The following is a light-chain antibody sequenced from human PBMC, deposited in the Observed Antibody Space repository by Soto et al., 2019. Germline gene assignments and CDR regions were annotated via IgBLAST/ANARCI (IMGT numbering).Light chain of an antibody. Sequence: DIQMTQSPSTLSASVGDRVTITCRASQSINGWLAWYQQKPGKAPKLLIYDVSTLDSGVPSRFSGSASGTEFTLTISSLESDDFATYYCQQYHRYPTFGQGTKVDIK. CDR1: QSINGW. CDR2: DVS. CDR3: QQYHRYPT. J-gene: IGKJ1*01. V-gene: IGKV1-5*01.